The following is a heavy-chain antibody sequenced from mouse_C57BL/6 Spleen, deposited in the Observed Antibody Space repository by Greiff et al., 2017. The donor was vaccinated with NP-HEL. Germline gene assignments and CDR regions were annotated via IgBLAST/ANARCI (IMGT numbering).Heavy chain of an antibody. Sequence: QVHVKQSGAELVKPGASVKISCKASGYAFSSYWMNWVKQRPGKGLEWIGQIYPGDGDTNYNGKFKGKATLTADKSSSTAYMQLSSLTSEDSAVYFCARGGYDGYLYFDYWGQGTTLTVSS. CDR3: ARGGYDGYLYFDY. CDR1: GYAFSSYW. J-gene: IGHJ2*01. D-gene: IGHD2-3*01. CDR2: IYPGDGDT. V-gene: IGHV1-80*01.